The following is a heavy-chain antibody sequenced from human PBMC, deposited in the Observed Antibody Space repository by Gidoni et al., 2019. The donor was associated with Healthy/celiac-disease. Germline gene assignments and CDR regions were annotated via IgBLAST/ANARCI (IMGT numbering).Heavy chain of an antibody. CDR3: ARESFSSGSNYVYYYYMDV. V-gene: IGHV1-46*01. CDR1: GYTLTSYD. Sequence: QVQLVQSGAEVKKPGASVKVSCKASGYTLTSYDMHWVRQAPGQGLEWMGIINPSGGSTSYAQKFQGRVTMTRNTSTSTVYMELSSLRSEDTAVYYCARESFSSGSNYVYYYYMDVWGKGTTVTVSS. CDR2: INPSGGST. D-gene: IGHD4-4*01. J-gene: IGHJ6*03.